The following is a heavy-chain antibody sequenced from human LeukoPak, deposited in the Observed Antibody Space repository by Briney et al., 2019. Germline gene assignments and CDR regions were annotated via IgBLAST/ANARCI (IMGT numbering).Heavy chain of an antibody. CDR2: IYHTGSS. CDR1: GASITSHH. D-gene: IGHD4-23*01. V-gene: IGHV4-59*11. CDR3: ARWSDTYRAFDY. Sequence: SETLSLTCTVSGASITSHHWNWIRQPAGKGLEWIGYIYHTGSSKSNPSLKSRVTKSVDASKSQVSLKLTSVTAADTAMYYCARWSDTYRAFDYWGQGILVTVSS. J-gene: IGHJ4*02.